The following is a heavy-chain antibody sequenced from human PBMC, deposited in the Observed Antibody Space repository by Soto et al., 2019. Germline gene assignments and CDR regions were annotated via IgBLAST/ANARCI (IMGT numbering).Heavy chain of an antibody. J-gene: IGHJ4*02. CDR1: GYSFTNYW. CDR3: ETRNSGYDLTFSY. Sequence: PGESLKISCKGSGYSFTNYWIGWVRQMPGKGLEWMGIIYPGDSDTRYSPSFQGQVTISADKSISTAYLQWSSLRASDTAMYYCETRNSGYDLTFSYWGQGTLVTVSS. V-gene: IGHV5-51*01. CDR2: IYPGDSDT. D-gene: IGHD5-12*01.